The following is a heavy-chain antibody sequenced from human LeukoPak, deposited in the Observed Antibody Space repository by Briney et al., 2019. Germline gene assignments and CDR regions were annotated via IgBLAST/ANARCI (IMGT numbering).Heavy chain of an antibody. CDR3: ARHDYYDSRGYGSSFDI. CDR1: GGSISSSSYY. V-gene: IGHV4-39*01. Sequence: SETLSLTCTVSGGSISSSSYYWAWIRQPPGKGLEWIGSIHYSGSPYDNPSLKSRVTISVDTSKNHLSLNLTSVTAADTAVYYSARHDYYDSRGYGSSFDIWGQGTMVTGSS. J-gene: IGHJ3*02. CDR2: IHYSGSP. D-gene: IGHD3-22*01.